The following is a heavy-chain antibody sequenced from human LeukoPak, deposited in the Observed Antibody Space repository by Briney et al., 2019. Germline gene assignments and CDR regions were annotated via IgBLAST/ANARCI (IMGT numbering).Heavy chain of an antibody. V-gene: IGHV3-9*01. CDR3: AKDLARSCGGDCLDAFDI. J-gene: IGHJ3*02. D-gene: IGHD2-21*02. CDR1: GFTFDDYA. CDR2: ISWNSGSI. Sequence: GRSLRLSCAASGFTFDDYAMHWVRQAPGKGLEWVSGISWNSGSIGYADSVKGRFTISRDNAKNSLYLQMNSLRAEDTAVYYCAKDLARSCGGDCLDAFDIWGQGTMVTVSS.